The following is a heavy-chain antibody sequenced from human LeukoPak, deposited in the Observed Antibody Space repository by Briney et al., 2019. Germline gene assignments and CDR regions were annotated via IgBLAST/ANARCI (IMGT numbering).Heavy chain of an antibody. CDR2: ISGSGGNT. CDR3: AKRETYYYDSSGYYYFDY. Sequence: PGGSLRLSCAASGFTFSSYAMSWVRQAPGKGLEWVSGISGSGGNTYYADSVKGRFTISRDNSNNTLYLQMNSLRAEDTAVYYCAKRETYYYDSSGYYYFDYWGQGTLVTVSS. D-gene: IGHD3-22*01. J-gene: IGHJ4*02. CDR1: GFTFSSYA. V-gene: IGHV3-23*01.